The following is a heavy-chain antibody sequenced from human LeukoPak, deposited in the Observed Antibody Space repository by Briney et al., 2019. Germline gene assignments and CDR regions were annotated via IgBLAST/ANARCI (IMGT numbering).Heavy chain of an antibody. V-gene: IGHV3-74*01. D-gene: IGHD4-23*01. CDR2: IASDGSST. CDR1: GFTFSSYS. CDR3: ARGRPHGNDY. J-gene: IGHJ4*02. Sequence: PGGSLRLSCAASGFTFSSYSMNWVRQAPGKGLEGVSRIASDGSSTTYAASVKGRFSISRDNAKNTLYLQMNSLRVEDTAVYYCARGRPHGNDYWGQGTLVTVSS.